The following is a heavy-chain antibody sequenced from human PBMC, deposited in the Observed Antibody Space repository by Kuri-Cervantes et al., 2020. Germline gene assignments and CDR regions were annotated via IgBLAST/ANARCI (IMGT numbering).Heavy chain of an antibody. Sequence: GESLKISCAASGFTFSSYDMHWVRQAPGEGLEWVAVISYDGSNKYYADSVKGRFTISRDNSKNTLYLQMNSLRAEDTAVYYCARDDGRADYYYYYGMDVWGQGTTVTVSS. CDR2: ISYDGSNK. CDR1: GFTFSSYD. CDR3: ARDDGRADYYYYYGMDV. D-gene: IGHD1-26*01. V-gene: IGHV3-30-3*01. J-gene: IGHJ6*02.